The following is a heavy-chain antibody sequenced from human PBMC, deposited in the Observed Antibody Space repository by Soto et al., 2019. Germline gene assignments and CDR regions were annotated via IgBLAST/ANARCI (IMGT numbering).Heavy chain of an antibody. J-gene: IGHJ6*03. CDR1: GDSISSSNYY. CDR2: IYYSGST. CDR3: ARGQDFWSGSYYYYMDV. Sequence: SETLSLTCSVSGDSISSSNYYWGWIRQPPGKGLEWIGSIYYSGSTYYNPSLKSRVSISVDPSKNQFSLKLSSVTAADTAVYYCARGQDFWSGSYYYYMDVWGKGTTVTVSS. V-gene: IGHV4-39*07. D-gene: IGHD3-3*01.